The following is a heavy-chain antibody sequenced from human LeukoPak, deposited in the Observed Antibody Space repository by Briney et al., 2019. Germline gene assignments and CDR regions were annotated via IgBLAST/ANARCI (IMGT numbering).Heavy chain of an antibody. CDR1: GYTFTTYG. CDR2: ISAHNVNT. CDR3: ARDNPPGIAVAGSTDDAFDI. J-gene: IGHJ3*02. D-gene: IGHD6-19*01. Sequence: ASVKVSCKASGYTFTTYGISWVRQAPGQGLEWMGWISAHNVNTNYAQKFQGRVTITADKSTSTAYMELSSLRSEDTAVYYCARDNPPGIAVAGSTDDAFDIWGQGTMVTVSS. V-gene: IGHV1-18*01.